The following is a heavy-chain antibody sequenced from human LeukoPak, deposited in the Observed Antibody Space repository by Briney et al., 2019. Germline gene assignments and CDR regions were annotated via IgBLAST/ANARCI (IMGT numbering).Heavy chain of an antibody. CDR2: IIPILGIA. D-gene: IGHD3-16*01. J-gene: IGHJ6*02. CDR3: ARVEESNSYYYYGMDV. V-gene: IGHV1-69*04. Sequence: SVKVSCKASGGTFSSYAISWVRQAPGQGLEWMGRIIPILGIANYAQKFQGRVTITADKSTSTAYMELSSLRSEDTAVYYCARVEESNSYYYYGMDVWGQGTTVTVSS. CDR1: GGTFSSYA.